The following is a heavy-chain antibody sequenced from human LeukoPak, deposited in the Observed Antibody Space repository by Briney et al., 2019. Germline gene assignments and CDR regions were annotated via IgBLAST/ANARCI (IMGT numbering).Heavy chain of an antibody. V-gene: IGHV5-51*01. CDR2: IYPGDSDT. D-gene: IGHD2-2*01. J-gene: IGHJ5*02. CDR3: ARGDYCSTSSCSFDP. CDR1: GYSFTNYW. Sequence: GESLKISCKGFGYSFTNYWIGWVRQLPGEGLEWMGIIYPGDSDTRYSPSFQGQVTISADKSISTAYLQWSSLKASDTAMYYCARGDYCSTSSCSFDPWGQGTLVTVSS.